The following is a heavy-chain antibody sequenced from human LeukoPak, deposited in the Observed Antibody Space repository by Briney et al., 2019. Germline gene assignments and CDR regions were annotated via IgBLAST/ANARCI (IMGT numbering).Heavy chain of an antibody. CDR2: INPNSGGT. J-gene: IGHJ3*02. CDR1: GYTFTAYY. D-gene: IGHD3-22*01. V-gene: IGHV1-2*02. CDR3: WYYYDSSNAVVNAFDI. Sequence: ASVKVSCKASGYTFTAYYMHWVRQAPGQGLEWMGWINPNSGGTNYAQKFQGRVTMTRDTSISTAYMELSRLRSDDTAVYYCWYYYDSSNAVVNAFDIWGQGTMVTVSS.